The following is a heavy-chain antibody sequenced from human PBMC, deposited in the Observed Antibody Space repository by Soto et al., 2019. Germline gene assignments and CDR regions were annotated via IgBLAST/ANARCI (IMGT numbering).Heavy chain of an antibody. V-gene: IGHV3-30-3*01. CDR3: ARDQKVRGVIIIDY. J-gene: IGHJ4*02. D-gene: IGHD3-10*01. CDR1: GFTFSSYA. Sequence: QVQLVESGGGVVQPGRSLRLSCAASGFTFSSYAMHWVHQAPGKRLEWVAVISYDGSNKYYADSVKGRFTISRDNSKNTLYLQMNSLRAEDTAVYYCARDQKVRGVIIIDYWGQGTLVTVSS. CDR2: ISYDGSNK.